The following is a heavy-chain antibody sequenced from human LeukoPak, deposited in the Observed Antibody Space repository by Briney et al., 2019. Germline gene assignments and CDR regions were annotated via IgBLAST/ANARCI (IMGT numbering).Heavy chain of an antibody. V-gene: IGHV1-8*01. CDR3: ARGSRILAMIVV. CDR1: GCAFTSYD. CDR2: MNPNSGNT. Sequence: GASVKVSCKASGCAFTSYDINWVRQATGQGLEWMGWMNPNSGNTGYAQKFQGRVTMTRNTSISTAYMELSSLRSEDTAAYYCARGSRILAMIVVWGQRTLVTVSS. J-gene: IGHJ4*02. D-gene: IGHD3-22*01.